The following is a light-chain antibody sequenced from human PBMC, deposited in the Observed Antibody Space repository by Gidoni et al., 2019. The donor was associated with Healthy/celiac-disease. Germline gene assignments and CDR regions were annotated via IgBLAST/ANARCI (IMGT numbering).Light chain of an antibody. V-gene: IGKV3-15*01. J-gene: IGKJ4*01. CDR1: QSVSSK. CDR3: QQYNNWTLT. Sequence: EIVMTQSPATLSVSPGERATLSCRASQSVSSKLAWYQQKPGQAPRLLIDGASTRATGIPARFSGSGSGTEFTLTISSLQSEDFAVYYWQQYNNWTLTFGGGTKVEIK. CDR2: GAS.